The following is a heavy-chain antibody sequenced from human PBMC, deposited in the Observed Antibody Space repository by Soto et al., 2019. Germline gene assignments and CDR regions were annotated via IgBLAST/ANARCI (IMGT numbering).Heavy chain of an antibody. CDR3: ARDTGIQSPPCDSSSWYSSHYFDY. D-gene: IGHD6-13*01. CDR2: ISSSGSTI. J-gene: IGHJ4*02. V-gene: IGHV3-11*01. CDR1: GFTFSDYY. Sequence: PGGSLRLSCAASGFTFSDYYMSWIRQAPGKGLEWVSYISSSGSTIYYADSVKGRFTISRDNAKNSLYLQMNSLRAEDTAVYYCARDTGIQSPPCDSSSWYSSHYFDYWGQGSLVTGSA.